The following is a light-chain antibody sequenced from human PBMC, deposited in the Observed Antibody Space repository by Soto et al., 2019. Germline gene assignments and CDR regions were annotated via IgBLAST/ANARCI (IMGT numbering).Light chain of an antibody. Sequence: DIQMTQSPSALSASVEDTVTITFRASQSVSGWLAWYQQKPGQAHQLLVYDVSALPMGGPSRYSGSGSGTQFTLTISGRETYGFAIEYCLQYESFSATFGPGTKV. CDR1: QSVSGW. J-gene: IGKJ1*01. CDR3: LQYESFSAT. V-gene: IGKV1-5*01. CDR2: DVS.